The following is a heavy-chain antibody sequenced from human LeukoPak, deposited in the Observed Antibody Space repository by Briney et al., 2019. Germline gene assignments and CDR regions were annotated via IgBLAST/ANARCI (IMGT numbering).Heavy chain of an antibody. CDR1: GVSISSTNYF. CDR3: FADRGGDQGDS. D-gene: IGHD3-16*01. V-gene: IGHV4-39*07. Sequence: SETLSLTCSVSGVSISSTNYFWGWIRQPPGKGLEWIGGLLCSGFTYYHPSLKSRVSISVDTSKNQFSLKLTSVTAADTAVYFCFADRGGDQGDSWGQGTLVTVSS. CDR2: LLCSGFT. J-gene: IGHJ4*02.